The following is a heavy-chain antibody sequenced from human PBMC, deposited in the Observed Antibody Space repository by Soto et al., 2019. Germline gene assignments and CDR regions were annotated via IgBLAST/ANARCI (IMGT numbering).Heavy chain of an antibody. CDR3: ARDLGYCSGGSCYGNWFDS. J-gene: IGHJ5*01. Sequence: GASVKVSCKASGYTFTSYGISWVRQAPGQGLDWMGWISAYNGNTNYAQKLQGRVTMTTDTSTSTAYMELRSLRSDDTAVYYCARDLGYCSGGSCYGNWFDSWGPGTLVTVSS. CDR1: GYTFTSYG. CDR2: ISAYNGNT. V-gene: IGHV1-18*01. D-gene: IGHD2-15*01.